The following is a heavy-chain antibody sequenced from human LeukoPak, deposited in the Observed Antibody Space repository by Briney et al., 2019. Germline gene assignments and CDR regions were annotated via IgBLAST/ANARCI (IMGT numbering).Heavy chain of an antibody. CDR3: ARGSELGATCDY. Sequence: GGSLRLSCAASGFTFSSYWMHWVRQAPGKGLVWVSVIYSDGSAYYADSVGGRFTISRDSSRNTVFLQMNSLRVEDTAVYYCARGSELGATCDYWGQGTLVTVSS. D-gene: IGHD1-26*01. J-gene: IGHJ4*02. CDR1: GFTFSSYW. CDR2: IYSDGSA. V-gene: IGHV3-66*01.